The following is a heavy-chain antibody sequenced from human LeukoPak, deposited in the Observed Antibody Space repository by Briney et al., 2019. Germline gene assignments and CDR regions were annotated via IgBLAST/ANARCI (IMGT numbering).Heavy chain of an antibody. V-gene: IGHV4-31*03. D-gene: IGHD2-2*01. J-gene: IGHJ4*02. CDR1: GGSISSGGYY. CDR2: IYYSGST. Sequence: PSETLSLTCTVSGGSISSGGYYWSWLRQHPGKGLEWIGYIYYSGSTYYNPSLKSRVTISVDTSKNQFSLKLSSVTAADTAVYFCARKPGYCSNTSCYGYFDYWGQGTLVTVSS. CDR3: ARKPGYCSNTSCYGYFDY.